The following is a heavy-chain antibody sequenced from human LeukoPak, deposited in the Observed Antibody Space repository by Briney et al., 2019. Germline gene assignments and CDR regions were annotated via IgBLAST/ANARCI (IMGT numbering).Heavy chain of an antibody. CDR2: ISPGGEIT. CDR3: AKDNGWLHYCH. Sequence: PGGSLRLSCAASGFTFSIYGMNWVRQAPGKGLEWVSGISPGGEITYYADSVKGRFTISRDNSKNTVSLQMHSLRAEDTATYCCAKDNGWLHYCHWGQGTLVTVSS. D-gene: IGHD5-24*01. CDR1: GFTFSIYG. V-gene: IGHV3-23*01. J-gene: IGHJ4*02.